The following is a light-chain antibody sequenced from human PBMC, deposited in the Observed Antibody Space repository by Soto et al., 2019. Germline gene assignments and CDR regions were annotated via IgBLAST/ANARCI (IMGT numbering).Light chain of an antibody. CDR3: QHYGSSPFDP. V-gene: IGKV3-20*01. CDR2: GAF. J-gene: IGKJ5*01. CDR1: QSVNSID. Sequence: EIVLTQSPGTLSLYPGEKATLSCRARQSVNSIDLAWYQQKPGQAPRHLIYGAFNRATGIPDRFSGSGSGTEFTLTIRGLEPEDFAVYYCQHYGSSPFDPFGQGTRLEIK.